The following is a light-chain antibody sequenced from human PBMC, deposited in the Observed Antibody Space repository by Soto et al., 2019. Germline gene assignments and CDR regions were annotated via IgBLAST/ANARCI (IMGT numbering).Light chain of an antibody. J-gene: IGKJ1*01. CDR1: QSVSSN. V-gene: IGKV3-15*01. CDR2: VAS. CDR3: QQYGTWWT. Sequence: EIVRTQSPATLSVSPGERATLSCRASQSVSSNLAWYQQKPGQAPRLLIYVASTRATGIPARFSGSGSGTEFTLTISSLQSEDFAVYYCQQYGTWWTFGQGTKVEIK.